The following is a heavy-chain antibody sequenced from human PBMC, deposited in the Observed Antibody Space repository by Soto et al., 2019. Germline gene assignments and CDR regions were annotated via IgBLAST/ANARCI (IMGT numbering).Heavy chain of an antibody. CDR1: SGSISSSNW. D-gene: IGHD6-19*01. J-gene: IGHJ4*02. CDR3: ARSIAGAGNADY. CDR2: IYHSGST. V-gene: IGHV4-4*02. Sequence: QVQLQESGPGLVKPSGTLSLTCAVPSGSISSSNWWSWVRQPPGKGLELIGEIYHSGSTNYNQSLKRRVTISVDKSKNHFSMKLSSVTDADTAVYYCARSIAGAGNADYGGQGTVVTVTS.